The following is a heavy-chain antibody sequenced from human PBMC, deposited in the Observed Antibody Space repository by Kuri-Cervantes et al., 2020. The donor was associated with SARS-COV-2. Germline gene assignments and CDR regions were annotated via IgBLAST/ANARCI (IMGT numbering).Heavy chain of an antibody. D-gene: IGHD6-13*01. Sequence: GSLRLSCTVSGGSISSSSYYWGWSRQPPGKGLEWIGSIYHSGSTYYNPSLKSRVTISVDTSKNQFSLKLSSVTAADTAVYYCARGQQLVLLDYWGQGTLVTVSS. J-gene: IGHJ4*02. CDR1: GGSISSSSYY. CDR2: IYHSGST. V-gene: IGHV4-39*07. CDR3: ARGQQLVLLDY.